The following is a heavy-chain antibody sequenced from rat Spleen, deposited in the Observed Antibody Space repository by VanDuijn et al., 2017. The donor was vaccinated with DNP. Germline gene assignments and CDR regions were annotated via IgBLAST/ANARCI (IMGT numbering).Heavy chain of an antibody. Sequence: EVQLVESGGGLVQPGRSLKLSCAASGFTFSDYNMAWVRQAPKKGLEWVATISTSGSRTYYPDSVKGRFTISRDNAKNSLYLQMDSLRSEDTATYYCTSPVPSGHYVMDAWGQGVMVTVSS. J-gene: IGHJ4*01. CDR2: ISTSGSRT. V-gene: IGHV5-7*01. CDR1: GFTFSDYN. D-gene: IGHD4-3*01. CDR3: TSPVPSGHYVMDA.